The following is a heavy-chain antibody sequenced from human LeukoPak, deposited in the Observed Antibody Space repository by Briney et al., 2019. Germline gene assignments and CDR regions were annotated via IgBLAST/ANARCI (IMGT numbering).Heavy chain of an antibody. CDR1: GLTFSKYS. Sequence: GGSLSLSCAASGLTFSKYSMTWVRQAPGKGLEWVSFIDTSSTTMYYTDSVKGRFTISRDNAKNSLYLQMNSLKVEDTARYYCARDNWVDCWGQGTLVTVSS. CDR2: IDTSSTTM. J-gene: IGHJ5*01. V-gene: IGHV3-48*04. CDR3: ARDNWVDC.